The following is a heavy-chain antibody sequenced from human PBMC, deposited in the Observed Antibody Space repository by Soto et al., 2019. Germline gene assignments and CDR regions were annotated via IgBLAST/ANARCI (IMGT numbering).Heavy chain of an antibody. CDR3: ARGGTTLYAFDI. Sequence: SVKVSCKASGFTFTSSAVQWVRQARGQRLEWIGWIVVGSGNTNYAQKFQERVTISVDTSKNQFSLKLSSVTAADTAVYYCARGGTTLYAFDIWGQGTMVTVSS. V-gene: IGHV1-58*01. CDR1: GFTFTSSA. D-gene: IGHD1-1*01. CDR2: IVVGSGNT. J-gene: IGHJ3*02.